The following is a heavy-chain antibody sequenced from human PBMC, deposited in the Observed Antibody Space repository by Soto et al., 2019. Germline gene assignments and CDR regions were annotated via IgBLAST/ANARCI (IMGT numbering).Heavy chain of an antibody. Sequence: EVQLVESGGGLVKPGGSLRLSCAASGFTFSSYSMNWVRQAPGKGLEWVSSISSSSSYIYYADSVKGRFTISRDNAKNSLYLQMNSLRAEDTAVYYCASGQRAIRSLFYGMDVWGQGTTVTVSS. CDR3: ASGQRAIRSLFYGMDV. V-gene: IGHV3-21*01. CDR2: ISSSSSYI. J-gene: IGHJ6*02. CDR1: GFTFSSYS. D-gene: IGHD6-6*01.